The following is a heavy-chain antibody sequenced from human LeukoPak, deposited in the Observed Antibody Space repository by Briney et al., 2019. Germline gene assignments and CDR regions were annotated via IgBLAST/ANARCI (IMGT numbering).Heavy chain of an antibody. J-gene: IGHJ4*02. D-gene: IGHD6-13*01. Sequence: PGGSLRLSCAASGFTFSSYAMSWVRQAPGKGLELVANIKQDRSEKYYVDSVKGRFTISRDNAKNSLYLQMNSLRAEDTAVYYCAKFSSGGIAAAGTFDYWGQGTLVTVSS. CDR1: GFTFSSYA. CDR2: IKQDRSEK. CDR3: AKFSSGGIAAAGTFDY. V-gene: IGHV3-7*03.